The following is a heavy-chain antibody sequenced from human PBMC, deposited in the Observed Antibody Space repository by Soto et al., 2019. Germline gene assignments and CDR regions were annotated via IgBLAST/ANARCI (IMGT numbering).Heavy chain of an antibody. V-gene: IGHV4-31*03. CDR2: IYYGGST. CDR1: GGSISSGGYY. Sequence: QVQLQESGPGLVKPSQTLSLTCTVSGGSISSGGYYWSWIRQHPGKGLEWIGYIYYGGSTYYNPSLKSRVTISVDTSKNQFSLKLSSVTAADTAVYYCAREIRFSHAFDIWGQGTMVTVSS. CDR3: AREIRFSHAFDI. D-gene: IGHD4-17*01. J-gene: IGHJ3*02.